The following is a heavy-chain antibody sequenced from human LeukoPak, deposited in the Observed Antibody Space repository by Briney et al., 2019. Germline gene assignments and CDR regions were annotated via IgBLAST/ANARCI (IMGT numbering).Heavy chain of an antibody. CDR2: INDRGGIT. V-gene: IGHV3-23*01. J-gene: IGHJ4*02. D-gene: IGHD6-19*01. CDR3: AKPPPRDYSSGWRYYFDY. CDR1: GFTFSSYA. Sequence: GGSLRLSCVGSGFTFSSYAMSWVRQAPGEGLEWVSGINDRGGITYHADSVKGRVTVSRDNSKNTLYLQMHSLRAEDTAVYFCAKPPPRDYSSGWRYYFDYWGQGTLVTVSS.